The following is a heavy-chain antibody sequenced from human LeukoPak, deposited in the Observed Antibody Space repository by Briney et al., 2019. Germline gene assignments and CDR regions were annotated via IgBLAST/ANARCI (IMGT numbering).Heavy chain of an antibody. D-gene: IGHD3-16*01. J-gene: IGHJ6*02. V-gene: IGHV3-48*04. CDR1: GFTFSTHG. CDR2: ISSSSSAI. CDR3: VSPGGGFAPYYYYGLDV. Sequence: GGSLRLSCAGSGFTFSTHGMSWVRQTPGKGLEWISYISSSSSAIYHADSVKGRFTISRDNAKNSLYLQMNSLRAEDTAVYYCVSPGGGFAPYYYYGLDVWGQGITVTVSS.